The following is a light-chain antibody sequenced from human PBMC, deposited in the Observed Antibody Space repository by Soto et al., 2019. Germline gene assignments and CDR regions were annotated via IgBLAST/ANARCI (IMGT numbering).Light chain of an antibody. CDR3: QQLNSNPRS. Sequence: DIQLTQSPSFLSASVGDRVTITCRASQGISSYLAWYQQKPGKAPKLLIYAASTLQSGVPSRFSGSGSGTEFPLTVSSQQPEDFATYYCQQLNSNPRSFGPGTKVDIK. J-gene: IGKJ3*01. CDR1: QGISSY. V-gene: IGKV1-9*01. CDR2: AAS.